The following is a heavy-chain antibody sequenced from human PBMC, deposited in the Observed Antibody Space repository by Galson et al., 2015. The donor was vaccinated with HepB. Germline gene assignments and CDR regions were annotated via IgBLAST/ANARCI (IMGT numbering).Heavy chain of an antibody. J-gene: IGHJ4*02. V-gene: IGHV3-21*01. Sequence: SLRLSCAASGFTFSRYAIDWVRQAPGKGLAWVACIRSSSSYIYYADSAKGRFTISRDNAKNSLYLQMNSLRAEDTAVYYCARDPGGEYFDYWGQGTLVTVSS. CDR1: GFTFSRYA. CDR3: ARDPGGEYFDY. CDR2: IRSSSSYI. D-gene: IGHD6-25*01.